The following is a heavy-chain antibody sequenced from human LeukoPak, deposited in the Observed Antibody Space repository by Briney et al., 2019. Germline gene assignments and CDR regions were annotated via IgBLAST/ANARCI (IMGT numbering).Heavy chain of an antibody. CDR2: IYYSGST. J-gene: IGHJ4*02. D-gene: IGHD3-10*01. CDR1: GGSISSSSYY. V-gene: IGHV4-39*07. Sequence: SETLSLTCTVSGGSISSSSYYWGWIRQPPGKGLEWIGSIYYSGSTNYNPSLKSRVTISVDTSKNQFSLKLSSVTAADTAVYYCARETITMVRGVLRLFDYWGQGTLVTVSS. CDR3: ARETITMVRGVLRLFDY.